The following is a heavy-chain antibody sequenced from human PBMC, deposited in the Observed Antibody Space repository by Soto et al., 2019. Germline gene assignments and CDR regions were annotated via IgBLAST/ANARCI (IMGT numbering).Heavy chain of an antibody. J-gene: IGHJ6*02. Sequence: GGSLRLSCAASGFTFSSYGMHWVRQAPGKGLEWVAVIWYDGSNKYYADSVKGRFTISRDNSKNTLYLQMNSLRAEDTAVYYCARSIAEVQYYYGMDAWGQGTTVTVSS. V-gene: IGHV3-33*01. CDR2: IWYDGSNK. CDR3: ARSIAEVQYYYGMDA. D-gene: IGHD6-6*01. CDR1: GFTFSSYG.